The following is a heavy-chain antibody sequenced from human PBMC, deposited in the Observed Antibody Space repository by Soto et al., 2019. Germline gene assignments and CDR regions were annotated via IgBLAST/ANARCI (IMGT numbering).Heavy chain of an antibody. Sequence: QLQLQESGPGLVKPSETLSLTCTVSGGSISSSSYYWGWIRQPPGKGLEWIGSIYYSGSTYYNPSLKSRVTISVDTSKNQFSLKLSSVTAADTAVYYCARHFRSGPKGGSSWRGGAFDIWGQGTMVTVSS. CDR2: IYYSGST. J-gene: IGHJ3*02. D-gene: IGHD6-13*01. CDR3: ARHFRSGPKGGSSWRGGAFDI. CDR1: GGSISSSSYY. V-gene: IGHV4-39*01.